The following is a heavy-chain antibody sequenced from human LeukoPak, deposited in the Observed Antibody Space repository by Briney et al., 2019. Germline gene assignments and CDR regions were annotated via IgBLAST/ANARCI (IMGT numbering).Heavy chain of an antibody. CDR2: TSGSGGST. Sequence: GGSLRLSCAASGFTFSSYAMSWVRQAPGKGLEWVSATSGSGGSTYYADSVKGRFTISRDNSKNTLYLQMDSLRAEDTAVYYCAKDVRSDYFDSWGQGTLVTVSS. V-gene: IGHV3-23*01. CDR3: AKDVRSDYFDS. J-gene: IGHJ4*02. CDR1: GFTFSSYA.